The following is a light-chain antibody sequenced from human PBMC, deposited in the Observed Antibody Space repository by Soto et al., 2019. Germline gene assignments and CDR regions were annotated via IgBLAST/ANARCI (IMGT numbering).Light chain of an antibody. CDR1: QSVSSY. CDR3: QQRSNWLPIT. CDR2: DAS. V-gene: IGKV3-11*01. Sequence: EIVLTQSPATLSLSPGERATLSCRASQSVSSYLAWCQQKPGQAPRLLIYDASNRATGIPARFSGSGSGTDFTLTISSLEPEDFAVYYCQQRSNWLPITFGQGTRLEI. J-gene: IGKJ5*01.